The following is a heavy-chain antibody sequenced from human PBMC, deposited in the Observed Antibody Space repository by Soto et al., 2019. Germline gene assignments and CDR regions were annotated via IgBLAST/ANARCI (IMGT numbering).Heavy chain of an antibody. CDR2: INHSGST. V-gene: IGHV4-34*01. Sequence: PSETLSLTCAVYGGSFSGYYWSWIRQPPGKGLEWIGEINHSGSTNYNPSLKSRVTISVDTSKNQFSLKLSSVTAADTALYYCARVDPSTYYYDSSGYFNYWGQGTLVTVSS. CDR1: GGSFSGYY. CDR3: ARVDPSTYYYDSSGYFNY. D-gene: IGHD3-22*01. J-gene: IGHJ4*02.